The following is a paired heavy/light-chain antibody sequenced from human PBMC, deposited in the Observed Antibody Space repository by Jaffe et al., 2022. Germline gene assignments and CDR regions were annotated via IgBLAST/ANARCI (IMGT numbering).Heavy chain of an antibody. D-gene: IGHD1-1*01. Sequence: QVQLVQSGAEVKKPGSSVKVSCKASGGTFNSYAFSWVRQAPGQGLDWMGGITPIFGTANYAQKFQGRVTITADESTSTAYMELSSLRSDDTAVYYCARDPGGATYNWNGFDYWGQGTLVTVSS. CDR1: GGTFNSYA. CDR2: ITPIFGTA. V-gene: IGHV1-69*01. J-gene: IGHJ4*02. CDR3: ARDPGGATYNWNGFDY.
Light chain of an antibody. CDR2: ADT. CDR3: QAWDSSSAV. Sequence: SYELTQPPSVSVSPGQTASITCSGDKLGHKYASWYQQKPGQSPVTVIYADTKRPSGIPERFSGSNSGNTATLTISGTQAMDEADYYCQAWDSSSAVFGGGTKLTVL. J-gene: IGLJ2*01. V-gene: IGLV3-1*01. CDR1: KLGHKY.